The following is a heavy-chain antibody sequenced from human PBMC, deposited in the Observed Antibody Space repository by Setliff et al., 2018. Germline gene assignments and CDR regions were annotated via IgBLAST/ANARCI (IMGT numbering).Heavy chain of an antibody. CDR3: ARSFSRREKFLLDY. J-gene: IGHJ4*02. CDR1: GGSISSGDYY. CDR2: IYYSGST. Sequence: SETLSLTCTVSGGSISSGDYYWSWVRQPPGKGLQWIGYIYYSGSTYYNPSLKSRVAISVDTSKNQFSLRLSSVTAADTAVYYCARSFSRREKFLLDYWGQGALVTVSS. V-gene: IGHV4-30-4*08.